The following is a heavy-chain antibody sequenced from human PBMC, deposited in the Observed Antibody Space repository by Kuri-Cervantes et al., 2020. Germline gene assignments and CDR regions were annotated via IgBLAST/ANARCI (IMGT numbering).Heavy chain of an antibody. V-gene: IGHV3-33*03. CDR2: IWLDGTKK. CDR1: GFTFTSFG. J-gene: IGHJ5*02. CDR3: AKDWKNFTIFGVVIRYPGWFDP. D-gene: IGHD3-3*01. Sequence: GGSLRLSCAASGFTFTSFGMHWVRQAPGKGLEWVAVIWLDGTKKYYTDSVRGRFTISRDNSKNTVDLQMNSLRVEDTAVYYCAKDWKNFTIFGVVIRYPGWFDPWGQGTLVTVSS.